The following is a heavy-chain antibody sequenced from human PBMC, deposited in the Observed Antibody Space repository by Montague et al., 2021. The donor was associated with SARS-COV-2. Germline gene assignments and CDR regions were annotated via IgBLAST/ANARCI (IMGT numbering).Heavy chain of an antibody. CDR3: ARKTDSSGCGDF. CDR2: IYSGGSE. Sequence: SLRLSCAASGFSVSHNFMTWVRQAPGKGLEWVSLIYSGGSEDYADSVKGRFTISRDSSRNTLYLQMNSLRAEDTAVYYCARKTDSSGCGDFWGQGTLVTVSS. CDR1: GFSVSHNF. V-gene: IGHV3-53*01. J-gene: IGHJ4*02. D-gene: IGHD3-22*01.